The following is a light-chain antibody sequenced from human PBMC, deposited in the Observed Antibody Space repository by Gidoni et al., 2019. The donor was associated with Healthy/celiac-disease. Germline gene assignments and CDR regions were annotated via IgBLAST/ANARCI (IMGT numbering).Light chain of an antibody. CDR2: WAS. J-gene: IGKJ4*01. CDR3: QQYYSTPLT. V-gene: IGKV4-1*01. Sequence: DLVMTPSPDSLAVSLVERATINCKSSQSVLYSSNNKNYLAWYQQKPGQPPKLLIYWASTRESGVPDRFSGSGSGKDFTLTISSLQAEDVAVYYCQQYYSTPLTFGGGTKVEIK. CDR1: QSVLYSSNNKNY.